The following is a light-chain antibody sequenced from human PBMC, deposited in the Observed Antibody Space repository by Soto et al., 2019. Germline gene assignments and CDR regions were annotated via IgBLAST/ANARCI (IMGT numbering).Light chain of an antibody. CDR1: SSNIGAGYD. Sequence: QSVLTQPPSVSGAPGQRVTISCTGSSSNIGAGYDVHWYQQHPGTAPKLLIYGNSNRPSGVPDRFSGSKSGTAASLAITGRQAEDEADYYYQSYESSLSALVFGGGTKVTVL. CDR2: GNS. J-gene: IGLJ2*01. V-gene: IGLV1-40*01. CDR3: QSYESSLSALV.